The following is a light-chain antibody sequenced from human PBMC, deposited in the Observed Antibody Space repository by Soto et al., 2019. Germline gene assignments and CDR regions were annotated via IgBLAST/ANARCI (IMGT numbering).Light chain of an antibody. CDR3: HSYNSIPRT. CDR1: QGISEY. CDR2: GAS. Sequence: DIPMAQSPSSLSASIGDRVTITYRASQGISEYLAWYQQRPGNAPNLLIYGASILQSGVPSRFSGSGSGTHFTLTISSLQPEDVATYYCHSYNSIPRTFGQGTTVEIK. V-gene: IGKV1-27*01. J-gene: IGKJ1*01.